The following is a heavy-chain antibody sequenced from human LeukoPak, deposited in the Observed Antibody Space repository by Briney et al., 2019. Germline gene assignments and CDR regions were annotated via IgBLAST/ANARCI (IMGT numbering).Heavy chain of an antibody. CDR1: GYTFISYG. J-gene: IGHJ5*02. Sequence: ASVKVSCKASGYTFISYGVSWVRQAPGQGLEWMGWISTHSGNAYYAQKFQGRVTMTTDTSTSTAYMELRSLTSDDTAVYYCARVRTTQRWFDPWGQGTLVTVSS. V-gene: IGHV1-18*01. CDR3: ARVRTTQRWFDP. CDR2: ISTHSGNA. D-gene: IGHD1-7*01.